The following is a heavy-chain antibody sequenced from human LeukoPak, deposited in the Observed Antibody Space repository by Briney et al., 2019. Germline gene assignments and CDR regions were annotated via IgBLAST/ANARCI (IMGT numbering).Heavy chain of an antibody. CDR2: ISPDGDRE. CDR3: ASKFPYCSGGSCAL. D-gene: IGHD2-15*01. CDR1: GLTFSSHW. J-gene: IGHJ4*02. V-gene: IGHV3-7*01. Sequence: PGGSLRLSCAASGLTFSSHWMSWVRQAPGQGLEWVANISPDGDRENYVDSVKGRFSISRDNAKNSLFLQMHSLRVEDTAVYYCASKFPYCSGGSCALGGPGTPVTVSS.